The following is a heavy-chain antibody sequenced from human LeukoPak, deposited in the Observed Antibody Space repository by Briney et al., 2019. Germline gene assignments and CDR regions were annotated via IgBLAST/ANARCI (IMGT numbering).Heavy chain of an antibody. J-gene: IGHJ4*02. D-gene: IGHD2-2*01. CDR1: GFTFSSYA. CDR3: ARDLPGIY. Sequence: GRSLRLSCAASGFTFSSYAMHWVRQAPGKGLEWVAVISYDGSNKYYADSVKGRFTISRDNSKNTLYLQMNSLRAEDTAVYYCARDLPGIYWGQGTLVTVSS. V-gene: IGHV3-30-3*01. CDR2: ISYDGSNK.